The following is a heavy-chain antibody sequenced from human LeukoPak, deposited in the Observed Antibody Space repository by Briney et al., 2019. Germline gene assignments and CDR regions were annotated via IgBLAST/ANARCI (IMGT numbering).Heavy chain of an antibody. CDR3: ARQGYSSSWYFDY. CDR2: IYYSGST. CDR1: GGSISSSSYY. J-gene: IGHJ4*02. D-gene: IGHD6-13*01. Sequence: SETLSLTCTVSGGSISSSSYYWGWIRQPPGKGLERIGSIYYSGSTYYNPSLKSRVTISVDTSKNQFSLKLSSVTAADTAVYYCARQGYSSSWYFDYWGQGTLVTVSS. V-gene: IGHV4-39*01.